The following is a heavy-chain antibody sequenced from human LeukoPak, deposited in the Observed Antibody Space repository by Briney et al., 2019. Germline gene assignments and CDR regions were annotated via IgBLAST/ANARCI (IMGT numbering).Heavy chain of an antibody. V-gene: IGHV3-30*04. Sequence: GGSLRLSRAASGFTFSSYAMHWVRQAPGKGLEWVAVTSYDGRNTYHADSVKGRFTISRDNSKNTLYLQMNSLRAEDTAVYYCARGWGGRNPTPDFSYYYGMDVWGQGTTVTVSS. CDR2: TSYDGRNT. CDR1: GFTFSSYA. J-gene: IGHJ6*02. CDR3: ARGWGGRNPTPDFSYYYGMDV. D-gene: IGHD3-16*01.